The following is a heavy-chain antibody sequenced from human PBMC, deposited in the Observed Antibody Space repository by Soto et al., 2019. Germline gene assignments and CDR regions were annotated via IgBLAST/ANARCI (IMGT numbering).Heavy chain of an antibody. CDR3: ARHGAAIWLGE. V-gene: IGHV5-10-1*01. J-gene: IGHJ4*02. Sequence: GDSLKISCKTSGYTFSGHWINWVRQVPGKGLQWMGNIDPSDSYINYNPAFRGHVTFSVDKSNSTAYLHWRSLGPSDTAIYYCARHGAAIWLGEWGQGTLVTFYS. D-gene: IGHD6-19*01. CDR2: IDPSDSYI. CDR1: GYTFSGHW.